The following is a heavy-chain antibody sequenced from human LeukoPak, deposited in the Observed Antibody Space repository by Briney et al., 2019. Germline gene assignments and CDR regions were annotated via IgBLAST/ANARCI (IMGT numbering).Heavy chain of an antibody. J-gene: IGHJ1*01. V-gene: IGHV4-34*01. CDR1: DGSFSGYY. CDR2: INHSGST. Sequence: SETLSLTCAVYDGSFSGYYWSWIRQPPGKGLEWIGEINHSGSTNYNPSLKSRVTISVDTSKNQFSLKLSSVTAADTAVYYCARGGGPPRVVVIIPTVGYFQHWGQGTLVTVSS. CDR3: ARGGGPPRVVVIIPTVGYFQH. D-gene: IGHD3-22*01.